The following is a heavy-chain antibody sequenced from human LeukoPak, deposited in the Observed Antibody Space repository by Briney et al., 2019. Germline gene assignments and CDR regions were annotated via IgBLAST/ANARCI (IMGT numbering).Heavy chain of an antibody. Sequence: GGSLRLSCAASGFTFDDYGMSWVRQSPGKGLEWVSGINWNGGSTGYADSVKGRFTISRDNAKNSLYLQMNSLRAEDTALYHCASETPTGAFDIWGQGTMVTVSS. CDR1: GFTFDDYG. V-gene: IGHV3-20*01. D-gene: IGHD4-17*01. CDR3: ASETPTGAFDI. J-gene: IGHJ3*02. CDR2: INWNGGST.